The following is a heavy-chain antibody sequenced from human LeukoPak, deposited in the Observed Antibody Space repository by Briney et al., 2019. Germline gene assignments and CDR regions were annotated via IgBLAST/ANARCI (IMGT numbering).Heavy chain of an antibody. CDR1: GFSISSVSYV. D-gene: IGHD1-7*01. V-gene: IGHV4-61*09. CDR2: IYASVST. Sequence: SQTLSLTCTVSGFSISSVSYVWRSLRQAAGKGLEWIGYIYASVSTNYNPSLKIRVTISVDTSKNQFSLKLSSVTAADTAVYYCAALLKLRCTKIDYWGQGPLVTVSS. J-gene: IGHJ4*02. CDR3: AALLKLRCTKIDY.